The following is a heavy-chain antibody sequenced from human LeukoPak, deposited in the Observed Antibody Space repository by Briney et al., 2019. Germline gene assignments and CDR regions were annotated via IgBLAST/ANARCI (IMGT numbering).Heavy chain of an antibody. CDR1: GGSISGYF. J-gene: IGHJ4*02. CDR3: TGRIDYYDSSGPDY. CDR2: IYTSGSA. Sequence: SETLSLTSTVPGGSISGYFWSWIRQPAGEGLEWIGRIYTSGSANYTPSPKSRVAMSVDTSKNQFSRKFRSVTAAHTAVYSFTGRIDYYDSSGPDYWGQGTRVTVSS. V-gene: IGHV4-4*07. D-gene: IGHD3-22*01.